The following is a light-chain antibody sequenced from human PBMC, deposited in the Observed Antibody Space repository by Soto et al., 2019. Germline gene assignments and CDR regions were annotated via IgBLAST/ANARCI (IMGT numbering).Light chain of an antibody. V-gene: IGLV2-11*01. CDR2: VVS. CDR1: SSDVGGYDY. J-gene: IGLJ1*01. Sequence: QSALTQPRSVSGSPGQSVTLSCTGTSSDVGGYDYVSWYQQHPGKAPKLLIYVVSGRPSGVPDRFSGSKSGNAASLTISGLQAEDEADYYCSSFTTSHTYIFGTGTKVTVL. CDR3: SSFTTSHTYI.